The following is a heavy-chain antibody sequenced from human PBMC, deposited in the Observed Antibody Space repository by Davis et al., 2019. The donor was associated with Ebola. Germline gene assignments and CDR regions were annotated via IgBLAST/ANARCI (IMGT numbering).Heavy chain of an antibody. D-gene: IGHD3-3*01. CDR2: IIPIFGTA. J-gene: IGHJ6*03. Sequence: SVKVSCKASGGTFSSYAISWVRQAPGQGLEWMGGIIPIFGTANYAQKFQGRVTITADESTSTAYMELSSLRSEDTAVYYCARVGSIFGVVIRHYYMDVWGKGTTVTVSS. CDR3: ARVGSIFGVVIRHYYMDV. CDR1: GGTFSSYA. V-gene: IGHV1-69*13.